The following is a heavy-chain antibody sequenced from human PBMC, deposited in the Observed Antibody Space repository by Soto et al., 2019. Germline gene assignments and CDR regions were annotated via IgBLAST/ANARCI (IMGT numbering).Heavy chain of an antibody. V-gene: IGHV3-23*01. Sequence: PGGSLRLSCAASGFTFSNYVMNWVRQAPGKGLEWVSDISGSGGRTNYADSVKGRFTISRDNSRNTLYLQMNSLRADDTAVYCCAKAYQYNYYDDSGRFPRAFNFDYWGQGTLVTVSS. CDR2: ISGSGGRT. CDR3: AKAYQYNYYDDSGRFPRAFNFDY. D-gene: IGHD3-22*01. CDR1: GFTFSNYV. J-gene: IGHJ4*02.